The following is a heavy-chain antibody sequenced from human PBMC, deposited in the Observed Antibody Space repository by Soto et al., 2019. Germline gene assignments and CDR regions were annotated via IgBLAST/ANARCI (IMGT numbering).Heavy chain of an antibody. CDR3: ARDHYEYGETLDF. D-gene: IGHD4-17*01. CDR2: ISGFSGNT. J-gene: IGHJ4*02. V-gene: IGHV1-18*04. CDR1: GYSFTSYG. Sequence: QIQLVQSGAGVKQPGASVRVSCKASGYSFTSYGISWVRQAPGQGLEWMGWISGFSGNTNYGQKVQARVSMTTDTSTSIAYMELKNLRSDDTAVYYCARDHYEYGETLDFWGQGTLVTVSS.